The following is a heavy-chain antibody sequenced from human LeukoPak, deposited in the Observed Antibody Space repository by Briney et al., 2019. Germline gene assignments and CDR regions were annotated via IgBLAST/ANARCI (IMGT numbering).Heavy chain of an antibody. Sequence: GGSLRLSCAASGFTFSNYGMHWVRQAPGKGLEWVAVVSIDGRHKFYGDSVKGRFTISRDNSKSTLYLQMNSLRAEDTAVYYCAKLAAAAPNDYWGQGTLVTVSS. J-gene: IGHJ4*02. CDR3: AKLAAAAPNDY. V-gene: IGHV3-30*18. CDR2: VSIDGRHK. D-gene: IGHD6-13*01. CDR1: GFTFSNYG.